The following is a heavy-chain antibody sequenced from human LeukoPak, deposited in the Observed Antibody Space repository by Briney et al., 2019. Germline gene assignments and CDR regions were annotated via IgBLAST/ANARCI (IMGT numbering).Heavy chain of an antibody. V-gene: IGHV4-30-4*01. J-gene: IGHJ4*02. CDR3: ARDRSGIAAD. CDR2: IYYSGST. D-gene: IGHD6-25*01. Sequence: SETLSLTCAVSGGSINNNNWWSWVRQPPGKGLEWIGYIYYSGSTYYNPSLKSRVTMSVDTSKNQFSLKLSSVTAADTAVFYCARDRSGIAADWGQGILVTVSS. CDR1: GGSINNNNW.